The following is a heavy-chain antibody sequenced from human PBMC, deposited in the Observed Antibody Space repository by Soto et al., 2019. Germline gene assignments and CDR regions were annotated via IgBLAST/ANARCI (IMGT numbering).Heavy chain of an antibody. CDR3: ARAALVEMATILAFDY. CDR1: GGTFSSYA. Sequence: AASVKVSCKASGGTFSSYAISWVRQAPGQGLEWMGGIIPIFGTANYAQKFQGRVTITADESTSTAYMELSSLRSEDTAVYYCARAALVEMATILAFDYWGQGTLVTVSS. V-gene: IGHV1-69*13. J-gene: IGHJ4*02. CDR2: IIPIFGTA. D-gene: IGHD5-12*01.